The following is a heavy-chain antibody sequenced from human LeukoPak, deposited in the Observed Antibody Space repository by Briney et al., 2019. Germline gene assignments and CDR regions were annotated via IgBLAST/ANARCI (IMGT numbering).Heavy chain of an antibody. D-gene: IGHD5-18*01. J-gene: IGHJ4*02. CDR1: GGTFSSYA. CDR3: ARVRYNSGYIFDY. CDR2: IIPILGIA. Sequence: SVKVSCKASGGTFSSYAISWVRQAPGQGLEWMGRIIPILGIANYAQKFQGRVTITADKSTSTAYMELSSLRAEDTAVYYCARVRYNSGYIFDYWGQGTLVTVSS. V-gene: IGHV1-69*04.